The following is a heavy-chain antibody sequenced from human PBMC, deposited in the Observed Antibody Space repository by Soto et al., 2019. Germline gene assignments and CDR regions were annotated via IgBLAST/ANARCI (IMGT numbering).Heavy chain of an antibody. Sequence: PSETLSLTCTVSGGSISSYYWSWIRQPPGKGQEWIGYIYYSGSTNYNPSLKSRVTISVDTSKNQFSLKLSSVTAADTAVYYCARDTVGATWFDYWGQGTLVTVSS. J-gene: IGHJ4*02. V-gene: IGHV4-59*01. D-gene: IGHD1-26*01. CDR2: IYYSGST. CDR3: ARDTVGATWFDY. CDR1: GGSISSYY.